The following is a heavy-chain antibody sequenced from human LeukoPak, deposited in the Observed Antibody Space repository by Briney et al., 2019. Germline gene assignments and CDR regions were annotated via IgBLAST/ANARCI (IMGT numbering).Heavy chain of an antibody. CDR1: GYTFTSYG. V-gene: IGHV1-18*01. Sequence: ASVKVSCKASGYTFTSYGISWVRQAPGQGLEWMGWISAYNGNTNYAQKLQGRVTMTTDTSTSTAYMELRSLRSDGTAVYYCARAMTTVTTGPYYYYYYYLDVWGKGTTVTASS. CDR2: ISAYNGNT. CDR3: ARAMTTVTTGPYYYYYYYLDV. D-gene: IGHD4-17*01. J-gene: IGHJ6*03.